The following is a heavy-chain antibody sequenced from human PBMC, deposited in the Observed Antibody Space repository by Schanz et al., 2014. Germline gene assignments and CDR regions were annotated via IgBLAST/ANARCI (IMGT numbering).Heavy chain of an antibody. CDR2: ISGGGGST. V-gene: IGHV3-23*01. D-gene: IGHD3-10*01. CDR1: GFTFSSYA. J-gene: IGHJ5*02. Sequence: VQLLESGGGLVQPGGSLRLSCAASGFTFSSYAMSWVRQAPGKGLEWVSAISGGGGSTYYADSVKGRFTVSRDNFKGALYLQMNSLRAEDTAVYYCVRDILHRVYDSGSPWGQGTLVTVSS. CDR3: VRDILHRVYDSGSP.